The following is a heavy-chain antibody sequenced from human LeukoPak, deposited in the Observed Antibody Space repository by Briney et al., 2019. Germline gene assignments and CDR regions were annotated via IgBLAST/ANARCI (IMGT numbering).Heavy chain of an antibody. Sequence: ASVKVSCKASGYTFTNYYMHWVRQAPGQGLEWMGGIMPISGTANHAQKFQGRVTITADKSTSTAYMELSSLRSEDTAVYYCARNLYGGNSWDVFDYWGQGTLVTVSS. CDR3: ARNLYGGNSWDVFDY. D-gene: IGHD4-23*01. CDR2: IMPISGTA. CDR1: GYTFTNYY. J-gene: IGHJ4*02. V-gene: IGHV1-69*06.